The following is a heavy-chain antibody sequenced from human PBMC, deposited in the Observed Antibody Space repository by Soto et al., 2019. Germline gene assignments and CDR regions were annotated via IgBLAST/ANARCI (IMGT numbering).Heavy chain of an antibody. V-gene: IGHV4-39*01. CDR1: GGSISSSSYF. CDR2: IYYSGST. CDR3: ARQGEYSGSYYSALDI. D-gene: IGHD1-26*01. Sequence: QLQLQESGPGLVKPSETLSLTCTVSGGSISSSSYFWGWIRQPPGKGLEWIGCIYYSGSTYYNPSRRIRVTRSVHTPKDQFSLRLSSVTAADSAVYYCARQGEYSGSYYSALDIWGQGTMVTVSS. J-gene: IGHJ3*02.